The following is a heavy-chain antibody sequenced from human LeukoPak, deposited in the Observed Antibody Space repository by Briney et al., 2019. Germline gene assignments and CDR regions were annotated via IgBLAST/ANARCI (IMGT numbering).Heavy chain of an antibody. CDR1: GFSFRNYW. Sequence: GGSLRLSCVASGFSFRNYWMSWVRQAPGKGLEWVANIKEDGSKKNHLDSVKGRFTISRDNAKNFLYLQMNSLRVEDTALYYCARDRDGRGEDFDYWGQGILVTVSS. V-gene: IGHV3-7*01. CDR2: IKEDGSKK. J-gene: IGHJ4*02. CDR3: ARDRDGRGEDFDY. D-gene: IGHD4-17*01.